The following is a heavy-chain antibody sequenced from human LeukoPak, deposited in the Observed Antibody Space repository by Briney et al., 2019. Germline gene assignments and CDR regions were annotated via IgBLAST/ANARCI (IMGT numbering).Heavy chain of an antibody. Sequence: GASVKVSCKPSGYTFTGHYMHWVRHAPGQGLEWMGWINPKDAGTNFAQRFQGRVTMTRDTSISTVYMELSRLRSDDTALYYCARTLYIAAVPGGFDYWGQGTLVTVSS. D-gene: IGHD6-13*01. CDR3: ARTLYIAAVPGGFDY. CDR1: GYTFTGHY. CDR2: INPKDAGT. V-gene: IGHV1-2*02. J-gene: IGHJ4*02.